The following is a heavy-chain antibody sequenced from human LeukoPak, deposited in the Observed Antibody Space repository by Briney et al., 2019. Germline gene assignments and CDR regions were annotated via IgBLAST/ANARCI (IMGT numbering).Heavy chain of an antibody. Sequence: GGSLRLSCAASGFSVSSNYMSWVRQAPGKGLDWVSVIYSGSSTYYADSVKGRFTISRDYSKNTLYLQMNSLRAEDTAVYYCARTVGYGDYHWFDPWGQGTLVTVSS. CDR3: ARTVGYGDYHWFDP. V-gene: IGHV3-53*01. CDR2: IYSGSST. D-gene: IGHD4-17*01. J-gene: IGHJ5*02. CDR1: GFSVSSNY.